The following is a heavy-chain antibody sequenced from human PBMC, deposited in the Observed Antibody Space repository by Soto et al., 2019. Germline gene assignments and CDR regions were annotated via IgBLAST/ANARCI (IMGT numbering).Heavy chain of an antibody. CDR2: IYYSGIT. V-gene: IGHV4-59*01. D-gene: IGHD1-26*01. J-gene: IGHJ4*02. Sequence: SETLSLTCTVSGGSISGYYWNWIRQPPGKALEWIGYIYYSGITDYNPSLKSRVTTSIDTSKNQFSLNLSSVTAADTAMYYCARGRGGYYYFDYWGQGTLVTVSS. CDR1: GGSISGYY. CDR3: ARGRGGYYYFDY.